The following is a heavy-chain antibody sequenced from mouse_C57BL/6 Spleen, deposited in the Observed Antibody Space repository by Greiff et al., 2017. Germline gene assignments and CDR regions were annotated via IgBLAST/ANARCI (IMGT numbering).Heavy chain of an antibody. V-gene: IGHV1-4*01. CDR3: ARLEYYGSSPWFAY. CDR2: INPSSGYT. D-gene: IGHD1-1*01. CDR1: GYTFTSYT. J-gene: IGHJ3*01. Sequence: VQLQQPGAELARPGASVKMSCKASGYTFTSYTMHWVKQRPGQGLEWIGYINPSSGYTKYNQKFKDKATLTADKSSSTAYMQLSSLTSEDSAVYYCARLEYYGSSPWFAYWGQGTLVTVSA.